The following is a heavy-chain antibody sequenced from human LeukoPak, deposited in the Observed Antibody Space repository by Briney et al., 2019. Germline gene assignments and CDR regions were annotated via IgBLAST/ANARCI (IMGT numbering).Heavy chain of an antibody. J-gene: IGHJ4*02. D-gene: IGHD3-22*01. CDR2: IYYSGST. Sequence: PSETLSLTCTVSGGSISSSSYYWGWIRQPPGKGLEWIGSIYYSGSTYYNPSLKSRVTISVDTSKNQFSLKLSSVTAADTAVYYCARASYSYDINGWVPFDYWGQGTLVTVSS. V-gene: IGHV4-39*01. CDR3: ARASYSYDINGWVPFDY. CDR1: GGSISSSSYY.